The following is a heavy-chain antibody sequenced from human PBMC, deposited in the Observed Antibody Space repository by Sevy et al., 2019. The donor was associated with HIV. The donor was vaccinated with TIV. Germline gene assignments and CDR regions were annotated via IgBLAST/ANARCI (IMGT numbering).Heavy chain of an antibody. D-gene: IGHD2-21*01. J-gene: IGHJ2*01. V-gene: IGHV3-9*01. CDR2: ISWNSGSI. Sequence: GGSLRLSCAASGFTFDDYAMHWVRQAPGKGLEWVSGISWNSGSIGYADSVKGRFTISRDNAKNSLYLQMNSLRAEDTALYYCAKAPGIVIPYWYFDLWGRGTLVTVSS. CDR1: GFTFDDYA. CDR3: AKAPGIVIPYWYFDL.